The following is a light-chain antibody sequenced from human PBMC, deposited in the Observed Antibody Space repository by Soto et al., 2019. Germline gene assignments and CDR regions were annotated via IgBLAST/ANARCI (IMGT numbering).Light chain of an antibody. CDR3: QQYGGSPYT. Sequence: EIVLTQSPGTLSLSPGERATLSCRASQSIRSNYLAWYQQKPGQAPRLLIYAASSRATGIPDRFSGSGSGTDFTLTTSRPESEDLAVYYCQQYGGSPYTFGLGTKLE. J-gene: IGKJ2*01. CDR2: AAS. CDR1: QSIRSNY. V-gene: IGKV3-20*01.